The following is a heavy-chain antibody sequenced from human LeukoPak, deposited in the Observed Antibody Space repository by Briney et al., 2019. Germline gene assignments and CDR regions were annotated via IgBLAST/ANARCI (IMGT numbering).Heavy chain of an antibody. Sequence: PGGSLRLSCAASGFISSSYWMSWVRQAPGKGLEWVANVKQDGSERYYGDSVKGRFTISRDNAKNSLHCARDVPLMGASKTRYFDYWGQGTLVTVSS. V-gene: IGHV3-7*01. CDR1: GFISSSYW. CDR3: DY. J-gene: IGHJ4*02. D-gene: IGHD1-26*01. CDR2: VKQDGSER.